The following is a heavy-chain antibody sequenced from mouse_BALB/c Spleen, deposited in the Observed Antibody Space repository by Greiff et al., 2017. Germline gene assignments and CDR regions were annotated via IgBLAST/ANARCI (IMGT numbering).Heavy chain of an antibody. Sequence: VQRVESGPGLVAPSQSLSITCTVSGFSLTDYGVSWIRQPPGKGLEWLGVIWGGGSTYYNSALKSRLSNSKDNSKSQVFLKMNSLQTDDTAMYYCAKQGFTTGDWYFDVWGAGTTVTVSS. V-gene: IGHV2-6-5*01. J-gene: IGHJ1*01. D-gene: IGHD1-1*01. CDR3: AKQGFTTGDWYFDV. CDR2: IWGGGST. CDR1: GFSLTDYG.